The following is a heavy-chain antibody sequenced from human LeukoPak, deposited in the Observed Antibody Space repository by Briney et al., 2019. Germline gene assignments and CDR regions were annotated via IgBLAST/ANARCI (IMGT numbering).Heavy chain of an antibody. CDR1: GFTFVDYA. V-gene: IGHV3-43D*04. D-gene: IGHD2-21*02. CDR2: IRWDGGST. Sequence: GGSMRLSCAASGFTFVDYAMHWVRQAPGKGLEWVSLIRWDGGSTYYADSVKGRFTISRDNSKNSLYLQMNRLRAEDTALYYCAKAAYCGCDCYPEEYYFDYWGQGTLVTVSS. CDR3: AKAAYCGCDCYPEEYYFDY. J-gene: IGHJ4*02.